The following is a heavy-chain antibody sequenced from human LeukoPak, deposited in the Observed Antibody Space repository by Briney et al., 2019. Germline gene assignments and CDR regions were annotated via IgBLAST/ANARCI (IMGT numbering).Heavy chain of an antibody. D-gene: IGHD5-18*01. CDR2: ISYDGSNK. CDR1: GFSFSSYA. CDR3: ARARSSYGYGDAFDI. Sequence: SGRSLRLSCAASGFSFSSYAMHWVRQAPGKGLDWVAVISYDGSNKKYADSVKGRFTISRDNSKNTLYLQMNSLRAEDTAVYYCARARSSYGYGDAFDIWGQGTMVTVSS. V-gene: IGHV3-30*04. J-gene: IGHJ3*02.